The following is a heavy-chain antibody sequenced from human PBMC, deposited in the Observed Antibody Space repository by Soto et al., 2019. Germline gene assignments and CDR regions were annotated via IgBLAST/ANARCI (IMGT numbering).Heavy chain of an antibody. V-gene: IGHV4-39*01. D-gene: IGHD3-22*01. J-gene: IGHJ4*02. CDR2: IYYSGST. CDR3: ARIRPIYDGPDY. Sequence: SETLSLTCTVSGGSISSGGYYWSWIRQHPGKGLEWIGYIYYSGSTYYNPSLKSRVTISVDTSKNQFSLKLSSVTAADTAVYYCARIRPIYDGPDYWGQGTLVTVSS. CDR1: GGSISSGGYY.